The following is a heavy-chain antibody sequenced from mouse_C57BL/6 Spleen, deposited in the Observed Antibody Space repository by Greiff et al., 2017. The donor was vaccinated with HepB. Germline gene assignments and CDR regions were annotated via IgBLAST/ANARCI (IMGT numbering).Heavy chain of an antibody. D-gene: IGHD2-4*01. CDR2: INPNNGGT. CDR1: GYTFTDYY. V-gene: IGHV1-26*01. CDR3: ASFYYDYYYAMDY. Sequence: VQLKQSGPELVKPGASVKISCKASGYTFTDYYMNWVKQSHGKSLEWIGDINPNNGGTSYNQKFKGKATLTVDKSSSTAYMELRSLTSEDSAVYYCASFYYDYYYAMDYWGQGTSVTVSS. J-gene: IGHJ4*01.